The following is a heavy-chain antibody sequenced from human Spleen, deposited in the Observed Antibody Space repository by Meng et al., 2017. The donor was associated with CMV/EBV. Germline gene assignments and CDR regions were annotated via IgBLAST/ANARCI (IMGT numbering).Heavy chain of an antibody. V-gene: IGHV4-4*07. D-gene: IGHD6-6*01. CDR3: ARDSSSSFDY. Sequence: QVHLPDSDPVLVKPSVPLPLTCTASGGSISSYYWSWIRQPAGKGLEWIGRIYTSGSTNYNPSLKSRVTMSVDTSKNQFSLKLSSVTAADTAVYYCARDSSSSFDYWGQGTLVTVSS. CDR2: IYTSGST. CDR1: GGSISSYY. J-gene: IGHJ4*02.